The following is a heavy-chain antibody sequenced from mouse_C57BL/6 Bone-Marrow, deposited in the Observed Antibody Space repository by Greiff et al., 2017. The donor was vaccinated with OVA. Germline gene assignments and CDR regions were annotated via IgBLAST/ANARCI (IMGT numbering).Heavy chain of an antibody. D-gene: IGHD2-12*01. CDR2: IRSKSNNYAT. J-gene: IGHJ1*03. CDR1: GFSFNTYA. CDR3: VRQEAYYNRYFDV. Sequence: EVMLVESGGGLVQPKGSLKLSCAASGFSFNTYAMNWVRQAPGKGLEWVARIRSKSNNYATYYADSVKDRFTISRDDSESMLYLQMNNLKTEDTAMYYCVRQEAYYNRYFDVWGTGTTVTVSS. V-gene: IGHV10-1*01.